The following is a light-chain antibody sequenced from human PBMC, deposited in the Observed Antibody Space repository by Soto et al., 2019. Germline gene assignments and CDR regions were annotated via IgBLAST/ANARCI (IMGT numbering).Light chain of an antibody. CDR1: SSNIGIYF. V-gene: IGLV1-51*01. J-gene: IGLJ2*01. Sequence: QSVLTQPPSVSAAPGQKVTISCSGSSSNIGIYFVSWYQQFPGTAPKVLIYDNNKRPSGIPDRFSGSKSGTSATLGVTGLQTGDEAVYYCGTWDSSLSVVVFGGGTKLTVL. CDR3: GTWDSSLSVVV. CDR2: DNN.